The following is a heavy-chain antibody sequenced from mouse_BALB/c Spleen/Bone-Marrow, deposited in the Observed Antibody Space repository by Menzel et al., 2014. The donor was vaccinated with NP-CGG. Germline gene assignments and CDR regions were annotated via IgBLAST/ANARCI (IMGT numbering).Heavy chain of an antibody. Sequence: QVQLQQFGAELARPGASVKMSCKASGYTFTSYTMHWVKQRPGQGLEWIGCINPSSGYTNYNQKFKDKATSTADKSSSTAYMQLSSLTSEDSAVYYCAIYDYDVRYFDVWGAGTTVTVSS. V-gene: IGHV1-4*01. CDR3: AIYDYDVRYFDV. J-gene: IGHJ1*01. D-gene: IGHD2-4*01. CDR2: INPSSGYT. CDR1: GYTFTSYT.